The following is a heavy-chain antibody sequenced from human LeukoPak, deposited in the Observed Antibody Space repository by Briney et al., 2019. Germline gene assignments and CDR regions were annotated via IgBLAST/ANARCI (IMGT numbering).Heavy chain of an antibody. CDR3: ARTYYYDSSGYRPDDAFDI. CDR2: ISSSSSTI. D-gene: IGHD3-22*01. CDR1: GFTFSSYA. Sequence: GGSLRLSCAASGFTFSSYAMSWVRQAPGKGLEWVSAISSSSSTIYYADSVKGRFTISRDNAKNSLYLQMNSLRDEDTAVYYCARTYYYDSSGYRPDDAFDIWGQGTMVTVSS. J-gene: IGHJ3*02. V-gene: IGHV3-48*02.